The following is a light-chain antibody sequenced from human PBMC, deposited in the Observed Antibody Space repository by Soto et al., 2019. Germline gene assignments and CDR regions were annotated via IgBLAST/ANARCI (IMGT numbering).Light chain of an antibody. J-gene: IGLJ3*02. CDR2: GNN. CDR1: SSNIGAGYD. V-gene: IGLV1-40*01. CDR3: GTWDSSRSAGV. Sequence: QAVLTQPPSVSGAPGQTITISCTGSSSNIGAGYDVHWYQQLPGRAPKLLIYGNNNRPSGVPDRFSGSKSGTSATLGITGLQTGDEADYYCGTWDSSRSAGVFGGGTKLTVL.